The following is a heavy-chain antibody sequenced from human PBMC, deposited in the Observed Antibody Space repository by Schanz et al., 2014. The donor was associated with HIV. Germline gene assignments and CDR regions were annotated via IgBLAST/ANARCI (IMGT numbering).Heavy chain of an antibody. Sequence: QVQLQQWGAGLLRPSETLSLTCAVYGGSFSGYYWTWIRQPRGMGLEWIGEINHSGSVNYNPSLRGGVPIVRAPPKNQSPLFLTLGTAADTTTYYCAREKGDATKWFGSYYYDSWGQGTQVSVPS. CDR3: AREKGDATKWFGSYYYDS. J-gene: IGHJ4*02. CDR1: GGSFSGYY. V-gene: IGHV4-34*02. D-gene: IGHD3-10*01. CDR2: INHSGSV.